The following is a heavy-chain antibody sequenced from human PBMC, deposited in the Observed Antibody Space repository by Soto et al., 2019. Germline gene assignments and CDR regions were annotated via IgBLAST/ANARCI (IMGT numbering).Heavy chain of an antibody. Sequence: EVQLVESGGGLVKPGGSLRLSGAASGLTFSNAWMSWVRRAPGRGLEGVGRVKSKTDGGTTDYAAPVKGRFTISRDDSKNTLYLQMNSLKTDDTAVYSCTTGDCSGGSCYSYYFDYWGQGTLVTVSS. V-gene: IGHV3-15*01. J-gene: IGHJ4*02. CDR2: VKSKTDGGTT. CDR1: GLTFSNAW. CDR3: TTGDCSGGSCYSYYFDY. D-gene: IGHD2-15*01.